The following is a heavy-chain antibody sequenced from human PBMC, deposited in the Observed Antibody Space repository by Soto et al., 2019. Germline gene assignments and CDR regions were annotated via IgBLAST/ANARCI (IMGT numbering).Heavy chain of an antibody. D-gene: IGHD3-16*01. V-gene: IGHV4-59*11. J-gene: IGHJ4*02. CDR3: ARADPDASVGY. CDR1: GGSMSSHY. Sequence: LSLTCTVSGGSMSSHYWTWLRQPPGKGLEWIGYISYSGSTYYNPSLKSRVTISADTSRNQFSLKLSSVIAADTAVYYCARADPDASVGYWGQGTLVTV. CDR2: ISYSGST.